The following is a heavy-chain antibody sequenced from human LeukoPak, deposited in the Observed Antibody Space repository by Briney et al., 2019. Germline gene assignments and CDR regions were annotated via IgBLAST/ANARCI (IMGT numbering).Heavy chain of an antibody. CDR1: GGSISSGDYY. D-gene: IGHD3-3*01. Sequence: SETLSLTCTVSGGSISSGDYYWSWIRQPPGKGLEWIGYIYYSGSTYYNPSLKSRVTISVDTSKNQFSLKLSSVTAADTAVYYCARFSYDFWSGYGFDPWGQGTLATVSS. CDR3: ARFSYDFWSGYGFDP. V-gene: IGHV4-30-4*01. J-gene: IGHJ5*02. CDR2: IYYSGST.